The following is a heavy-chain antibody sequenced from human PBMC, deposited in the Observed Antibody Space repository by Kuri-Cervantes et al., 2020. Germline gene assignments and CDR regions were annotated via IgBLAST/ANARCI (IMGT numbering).Heavy chain of an antibody. D-gene: IGHD6-6*01. CDR2: ISYDGSNK. CDR3: ALSKQLVGDGGYYYYYGMDV. CDR1: GFTFSSYA. Sequence: GGSLRLSCAASGFTFSSYAMHWVRQAPGKGLEWVAVISYDGSNKYYADSVKGRFTISRDNSKNSLYLQMNSLRAEDTAVYYCALSKQLVGDGGYYYYYGMDVWGQGTTVTVSS. J-gene: IGHJ6*02. V-gene: IGHV3-30-3*01.